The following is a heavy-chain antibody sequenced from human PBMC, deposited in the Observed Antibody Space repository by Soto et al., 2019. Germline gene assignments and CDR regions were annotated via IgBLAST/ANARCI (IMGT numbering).Heavy chain of an antibody. CDR1: GCTFTGYY. V-gene: IGHV1-2*04. CDR2: INPNSGGT. D-gene: IGHD4-17*01. J-gene: IGHJ6*03. Sequence: GASVKVSCKASGCTFTGYYMHWVRQAPGQGLEWMGWINPNSGGTNYAQKFQGWVTMTRDTSISTAYMELSSLRSEDTAVYYCASRTVTTSSGYYYYYYMDVWGKGTTVTVSS. CDR3: ASRTVTTSSGYYYYYYMDV.